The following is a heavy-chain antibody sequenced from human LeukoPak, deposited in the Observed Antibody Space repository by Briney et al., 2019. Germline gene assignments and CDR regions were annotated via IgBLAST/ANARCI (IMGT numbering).Heavy chain of an antibody. V-gene: IGHV3-7*01. CDR1: GFTFRSYW. J-gene: IGHJ4*02. D-gene: IGHD2-2*01. CDR2: IKQDESEK. CDR3: ARNARGPGDY. Sequence: GGSLRLSCAASGFTFRSYWMSWVRQAPGKGLEWVAYIKQDESEKYYVDSVKGRFTISRDNAKSSLYLQMNSLRAEGTAIYYCARNARGPGDYWGQGTVVTVSS.